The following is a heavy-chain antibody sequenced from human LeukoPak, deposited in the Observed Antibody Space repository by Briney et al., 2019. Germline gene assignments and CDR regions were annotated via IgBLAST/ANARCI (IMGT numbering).Heavy chain of an antibody. CDR1: GFTFTTYA. CDR2: MSYDGINK. J-gene: IGHJ4*02. Sequence: GSLRLSCAASGFTFTTYALHWVRQAPGKGLEWVALMSYDGINKFYADSVKGRFTISRDNSEDTLYLQMNSLRTEDTAVYYCARGLPASILGVVDSWGQGTLVTVS. V-gene: IGHV3-30-3*01. CDR3: ARGLPASILGVVDS. D-gene: IGHD2-2*01.